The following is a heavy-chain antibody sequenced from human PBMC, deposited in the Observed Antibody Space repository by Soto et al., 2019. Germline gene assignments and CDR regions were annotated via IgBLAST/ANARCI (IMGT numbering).Heavy chain of an antibody. J-gene: IGHJ5*02. V-gene: IGHV4-59*01. D-gene: IGHD1-26*01. Sequence: KPSETLSLTCSVSGGSLSSYYWNWIRQPPGQGLEWIGYVYSSGSTIYNPSLESRVTISVDTSKNQFSLKVSSVTAADTAVYYCARGRIGYYGRRYEDAWGQGTLVTVSS. CDR2: VYSSGST. CDR3: ARGRIGYYGRRYEDA. CDR1: GGSLSSYY.